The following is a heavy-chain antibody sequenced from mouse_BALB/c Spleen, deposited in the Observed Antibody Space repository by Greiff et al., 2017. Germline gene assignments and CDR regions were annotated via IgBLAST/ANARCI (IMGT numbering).Heavy chain of an antibody. CDR2: INPSNGRT. CDR3: ADYYSTPCDY. V-gene: IGHV1S81*02. D-gene: IGHD1-1*01. CDR1: GYTFTSYW. J-gene: IGHJ2*01. Sequence: QVQLQQPGAELVKPGASVKLSCKASGYTFTSYWMHWVKQRPGQGLEWIGEINPSNGRTNYNEKFKSKATLTVDKSSSTAYMQLSSLTSEDSAVYYCADYYSTPCDYWGQGTTLTVSS.